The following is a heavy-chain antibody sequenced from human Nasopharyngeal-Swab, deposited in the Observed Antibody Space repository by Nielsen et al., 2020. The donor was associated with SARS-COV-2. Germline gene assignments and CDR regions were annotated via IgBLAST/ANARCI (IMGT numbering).Heavy chain of an antibody. D-gene: IGHD4-17*01. CDR2: IYYSGST. V-gene: IGHV4-59*01. CDR3: ARFYGDYSFVRGYYYYYMDV. J-gene: IGHJ6*03. Sequence: SETLSLTCTVSGGSISSYYWSWIRQPPGKGLEWIGYIYYSGSTNYNPSLKSRVTISVDTSKNQFSLKLSSVTAADTAVYYCARFYGDYSFVRGYYYYYMDVWGKGTTVTVSS. CDR1: GGSISSYY.